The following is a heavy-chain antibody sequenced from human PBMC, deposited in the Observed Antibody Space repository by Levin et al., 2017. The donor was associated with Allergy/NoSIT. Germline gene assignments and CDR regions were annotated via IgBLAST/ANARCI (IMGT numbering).Heavy chain of an antibody. CDR2: ISDSGART. Sequence: GGSLRLSCAVSGFTFNNFVMTWVRQAPGKGLEWVSAISDSGARTYYAESVKGRFTVSRDNSKNTLYLEMNSLRAEDTAVYYCAKVSRRRYQLLSSPEYYYQAMDVWGQGTTVTVSS. CDR3: AKVSRRRYQLLSSPEYYYQAMDV. J-gene: IGHJ6*02. D-gene: IGHD2-2*01. V-gene: IGHV3-23*01. CDR1: GFTFNNFV.